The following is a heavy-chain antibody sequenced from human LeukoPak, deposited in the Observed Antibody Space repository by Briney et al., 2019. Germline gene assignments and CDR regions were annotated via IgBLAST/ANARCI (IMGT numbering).Heavy chain of an antibody. CDR3: ARYPARSIPAAIRKAFDY. CDR2: INHSGGT. V-gene: IGHV4-34*01. J-gene: IGHJ4*02. CDR1: GGSFSGYY. D-gene: IGHD2-2*01. Sequence: PSETLSLTCAVYGGSFSGYYWSWIRQPPGKGLEWIGEINHSGGTNYNPSLKSRVTISVDTSKNQFSLKLSSVTAADTAVYYCARYPARSIPAAIRKAFDYWGQGTLVTVSS.